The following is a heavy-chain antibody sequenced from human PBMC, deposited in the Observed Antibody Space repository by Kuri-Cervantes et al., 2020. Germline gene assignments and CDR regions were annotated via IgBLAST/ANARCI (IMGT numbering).Heavy chain of an antibody. J-gene: IGHJ4*02. V-gene: IGHV4-59*01. Sequence: SETLSLTCTVSGGSISSYYWSWIRQPPRKGLEWIGYIYYSGSTNYNPSLKSRVTISVDTSKNQFSLKLSSVTAADTAVYYCARDYVWGSYRLIDYWGQGTLVTVSS. D-gene: IGHD3-16*02. CDR1: GGSISSYY. CDR2: IYYSGST. CDR3: ARDYVWGSYRLIDY.